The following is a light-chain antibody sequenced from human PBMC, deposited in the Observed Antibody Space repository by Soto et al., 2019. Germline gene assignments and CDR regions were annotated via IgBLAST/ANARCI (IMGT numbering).Light chain of an antibody. Sequence: DIQLTQSPSFLSASVGDRVTITCRASQGISSYLAWYQQKPGKAPKLLIYAASTLQSGVPSRFSGSGSGTEFTLTISSLQPEDFATYDCQQLNSYLAFTFGGGTKVEIK. V-gene: IGKV1-9*01. CDR2: AAS. CDR1: QGISSY. J-gene: IGKJ4*01. CDR3: QQLNSYLAFT.